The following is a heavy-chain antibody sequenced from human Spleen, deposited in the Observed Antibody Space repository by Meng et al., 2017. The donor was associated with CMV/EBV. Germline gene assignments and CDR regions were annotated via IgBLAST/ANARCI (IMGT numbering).Heavy chain of an antibody. J-gene: IGHJ5*02. Sequence: GGSLRLSCKASGYSFTDYWIGWVRQMPGKGLELMGVIYPADSDTTYSPSFQGQVTISAVKSISTAYLQWSSLKASATAMYYCARVGAYDSSGYLPNWFDPWGQGTLVTVSS. D-gene: IGHD3-22*01. CDR1: GYSFTDYW. CDR3: ARVGAYDSSGYLPNWFDP. CDR2: IYPADSDT. V-gene: IGHV5-51*01.